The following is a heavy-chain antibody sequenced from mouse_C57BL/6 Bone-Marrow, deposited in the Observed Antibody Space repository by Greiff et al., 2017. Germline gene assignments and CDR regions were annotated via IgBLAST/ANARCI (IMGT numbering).Heavy chain of an antibody. CDR3: AKGDYSGSSYGWFAY. D-gene: IGHD1-1*01. CDR1: GFSLTSYG. Sequence: QVQLKESGPGLVAPSQSLSITCTVSGFSLTSYGVSWVRQPPGKGLEWLGVIWGDGSTNYHSALISRLSISKDNSKSQVFLKLNSLQTDYTATYYCAKGDYSGSSYGWFAYWGQGTLVTVSA. V-gene: IGHV2-3*01. CDR2: IWGDGST. J-gene: IGHJ3*01.